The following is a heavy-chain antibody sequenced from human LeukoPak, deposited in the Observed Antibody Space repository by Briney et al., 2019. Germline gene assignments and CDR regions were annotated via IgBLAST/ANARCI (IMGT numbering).Heavy chain of an antibody. CDR3: ARDSPNCGGGCYPDY. D-gene: IGHD2-21*02. CDR2: ISSSSSTI. J-gene: IGHJ4*02. V-gene: IGHV3-48*02. Sequence: PGGSLRLSCAASGFTVSSNYMSWVRQAPGKGLEWVSYISSSSSTIYYADSVKGRFTISRDNAKNSLYLQMNSLRDEDTAVYYCARDSPNCGGGCYPDYWGQGTLVTVSS. CDR1: GFTVSSNY.